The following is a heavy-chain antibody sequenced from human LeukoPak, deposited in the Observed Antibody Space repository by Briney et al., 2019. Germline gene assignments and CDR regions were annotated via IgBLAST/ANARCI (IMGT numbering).Heavy chain of an antibody. CDR3: ARDYGHYYDSSGYYFDY. CDR1: GGSFSGYY. V-gene: IGHV4-34*01. Sequence: SETLSLTCAVYGGSFSGYYWSWIRRPPGKGLEWIGEINHSGSTNYNPSLKSRVTISVDTSKNQFSLKLSSVTAADTAVYYCARDYGHYYDSSGYYFDYWGQGTLVTVSS. D-gene: IGHD3-22*01. CDR2: INHSGST. J-gene: IGHJ4*02.